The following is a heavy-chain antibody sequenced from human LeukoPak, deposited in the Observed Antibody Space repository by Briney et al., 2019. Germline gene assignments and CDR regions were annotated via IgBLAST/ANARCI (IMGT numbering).Heavy chain of an antibody. Sequence: SETLSLTCTVSGGSISSYYWSWIRQPPGKGLEWIGYIYYSGSTNYNPSLKSRVTISVDTSKNQFSLKLISVTAADTAVYYFPXXXGATXXXAFDYWXQGTLVTVSS. D-gene: IGHD1-26*01. V-gene: IGHV4-59*08. CDR3: PXXXGATXXXAFDY. J-gene: IGHJ4*02. CDR1: GGSISSYY. CDR2: IYYSGST.